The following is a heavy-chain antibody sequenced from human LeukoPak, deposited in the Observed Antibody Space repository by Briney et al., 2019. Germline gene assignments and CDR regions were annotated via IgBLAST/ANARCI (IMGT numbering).Heavy chain of an antibody. CDR2: ISYDGSNK. Sequence: GRSLRLSCAASGFTFSSYAMHWVRQAPGKGLEWVAVISYDGSNKYYADSVKGRFTISRDNSKNTLYLQMNSLRAEDTAVYYCARDPSSIYGVWGQGTLVTVSS. CDR3: ARDPSSIYGV. J-gene: IGHJ4*02. V-gene: IGHV3-30-3*01. D-gene: IGHD2/OR15-2a*01. CDR1: GFTFSSYA.